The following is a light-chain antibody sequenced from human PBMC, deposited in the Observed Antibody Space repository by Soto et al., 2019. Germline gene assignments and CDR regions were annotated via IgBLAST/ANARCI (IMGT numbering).Light chain of an antibody. CDR1: RFNIGRNT. V-gene: IGLV1-44*01. CDR2: SNS. Sequence: QSVLTQPPSASGIPGQRVTISCSGSRFNIGRNTVNWYQQLPGTAPKLLIHSNSQRPSGVPDRLSGSKSGTSASLAISGLQSEDEADYYCASWDDSLNGPVFGGGTKLTVL. CDR3: ASWDDSLNGPV. J-gene: IGLJ3*02.